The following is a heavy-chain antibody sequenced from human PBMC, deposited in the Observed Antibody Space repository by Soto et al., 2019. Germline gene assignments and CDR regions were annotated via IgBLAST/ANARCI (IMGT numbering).Heavy chain of an antibody. J-gene: IGHJ4*02. CDR1: GYTFSDYY. Sequence: GGSLRLSCAASGYTFSDYYMSWIRQAPGKGLEWISYIDTSGTKIYYADSVKGRFTITRDNAKNSLYLEMNSLRDEDTAVYYCASHYDMWSGYLSPVDYWGQGTLVTVST. CDR3: ASHYDMWSGYLSPVDY. D-gene: IGHD3-3*01. CDR2: IDTSGTKI. V-gene: IGHV3-11*01.